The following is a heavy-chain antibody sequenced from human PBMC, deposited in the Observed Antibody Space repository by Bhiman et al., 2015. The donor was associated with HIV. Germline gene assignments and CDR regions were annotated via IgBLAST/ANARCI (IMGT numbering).Heavy chain of an antibody. Sequence: EVQLVESGGGLVKPGGSLRLSCAASGFTFNSYTMNWVRQAPGKGLEWVSSISRSSSYIYYADSIKGRFTISRDNSKNTLYLQMNSLRAEDTAVYYCAKEEEGVAVAGSTFDYWGQGTLVTVSS. CDR2: ISRSSSYI. CDR3: AKEEEGVAVAGSTFDY. CDR1: GFTFNSYT. D-gene: IGHD6-19*01. V-gene: IGHV3-21*04. J-gene: IGHJ4*02.